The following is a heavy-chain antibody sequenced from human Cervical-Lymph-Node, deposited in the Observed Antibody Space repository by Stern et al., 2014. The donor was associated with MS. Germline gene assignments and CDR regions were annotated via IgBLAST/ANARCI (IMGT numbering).Heavy chain of an antibody. CDR1: GGSISSGSYY. Sequence: QLQLQESGPGLVKPSQTLSLTCTVSGGSISSGSYYWSWIRQPAGKGLEWIGRIYTSGSTNYNPSLKSRVTISVDTSNNQFSLKLSSGTAADTAVYYCARDGDYWGQGTLVTVSS. CDR2: IYTSGST. CDR3: ARDGDY. J-gene: IGHJ4*02. V-gene: IGHV4-61*02.